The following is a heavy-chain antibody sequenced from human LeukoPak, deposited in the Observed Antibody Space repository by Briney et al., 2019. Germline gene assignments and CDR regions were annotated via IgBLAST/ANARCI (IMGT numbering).Heavy chain of an antibody. D-gene: IGHD3-10*01. CDR1: GFTFDDYA. Sequence: GGSLRLSCAASGFTFDDYAMHWVRQAPGKGLTWVSLITGDGSNTYYAASVKGRFTISRDNSKNSLYLQMNSLRPEDTGLYYCAKGGSGRNASRAFDYWGQGTLVTVSS. V-gene: IGHV3-43*02. CDR2: ITGDGSNT. J-gene: IGHJ4*02. CDR3: AKGGSGRNASRAFDY.